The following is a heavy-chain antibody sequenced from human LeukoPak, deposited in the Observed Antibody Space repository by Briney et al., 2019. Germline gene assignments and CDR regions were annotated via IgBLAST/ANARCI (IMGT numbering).Heavy chain of an antibody. Sequence: TGGSLRLSCSASGFTFSSYAIHWVRQALGKGPEYVSAISSNGGSTYNADSVKGRFTISRDNSKNTLYLQMSSLRAEDTAVYYCVRGRGYSAYDPFDYWGQGTLVTVSS. CDR3: VRGRGYSAYDPFDY. V-gene: IGHV3-64D*06. CDR2: ISSNGGST. CDR1: GFTFSSYA. J-gene: IGHJ4*02. D-gene: IGHD5-12*01.